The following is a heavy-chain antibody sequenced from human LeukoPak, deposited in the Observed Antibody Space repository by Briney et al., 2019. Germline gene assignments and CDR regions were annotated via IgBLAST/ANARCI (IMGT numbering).Heavy chain of an antibody. CDR3: ARSLSPYYDVTSAYWVWGY. J-gene: IGHJ4*02. Sequence: SETLSLTCGVSGESFSGYYWSWLRQPPGKGLEWIGEINQSGDTNYNPSFESRVTMSVDASKKQFSLKLKSVTAADGAVYYCARSLSPYYDVTSAYWVWGYWGPGTLVIISS. CDR1: GESFSGYY. V-gene: IGHV4-34*01. CDR2: INQSGDT. D-gene: IGHD3-3*01.